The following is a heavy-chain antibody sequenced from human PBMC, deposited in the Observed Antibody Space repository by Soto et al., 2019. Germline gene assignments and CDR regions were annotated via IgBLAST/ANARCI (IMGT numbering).Heavy chain of an antibody. V-gene: IGHV4-34*01. CDR1: GGSFSGYY. CDR2: INHSGST. CDR3: ARSPSTYSSSWYAGGLDY. J-gene: IGHJ4*02. Sequence: LSLTCAVYGGSFSGYYWSWIRQPPGKGLEWIGEINHSGSTNYTPALKSRVTISVDTSKNQFSLNLSSVTAADTAVYYCARSPSTYSSSWYAGGLDYWGQGTLVTVSS. D-gene: IGHD6-13*01.